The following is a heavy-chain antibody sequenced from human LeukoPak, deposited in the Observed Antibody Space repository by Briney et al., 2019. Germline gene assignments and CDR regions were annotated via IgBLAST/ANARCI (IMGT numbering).Heavy chain of an antibody. CDR1: GFTFSSYS. CDR2: ISSSSSYI. D-gene: IGHD6-6*01. J-gene: IGHJ4*02. Sequence: GGSLRLSCAASGFTFSSYSMNWVRQAPGKGLEWVSSISSSSSYIYYADSVKGRFTISRDNAKNSLYLQMSSLRAEDTAVYYCAREYSSSSSLPDWGQGTLVTVSS. CDR3: AREYSSSSSLPD. V-gene: IGHV3-21*01.